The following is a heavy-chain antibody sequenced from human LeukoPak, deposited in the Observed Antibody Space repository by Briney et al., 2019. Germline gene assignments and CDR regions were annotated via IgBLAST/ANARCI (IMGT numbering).Heavy chain of an antibody. D-gene: IGHD3-9*01. CDR3: ARGHWYYDILTGYHPYRGLDY. CDR1: GGSFSGYY. Sequence: SETLSLTCAVYGGSFSGYYWSWIRQPPGKGLEWIGEINHSVSTNYNPSLKSRVTISVDTSKNQFSLKLSSVTAADTAVYYCARGHWYYDILTGYHPYRGLDYWGQGTLVTVSS. J-gene: IGHJ4*02. V-gene: IGHV4-34*01. CDR2: INHSVST.